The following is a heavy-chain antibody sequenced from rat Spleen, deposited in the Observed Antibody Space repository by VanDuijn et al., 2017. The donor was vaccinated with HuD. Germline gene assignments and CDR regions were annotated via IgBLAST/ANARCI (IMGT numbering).Heavy chain of an antibody. J-gene: IGHJ2*01. CDR2: ITNSGGST. D-gene: IGHD1-11*01. CDR3: TTVDYGGYREDY. CDR1: GFTFSNYG. Sequence: EVQLVESGGGLVQPGRSLKLSCAASGFTFSNYGMAWVRQAPTKGLEWVASITNSGGSTYYRDSVKGRFTISRDNAKSTLYLQMDSLRSEDTATYYCTTVDYGGYREDYWGQGVMVTVSS. V-gene: IGHV5-27*01.